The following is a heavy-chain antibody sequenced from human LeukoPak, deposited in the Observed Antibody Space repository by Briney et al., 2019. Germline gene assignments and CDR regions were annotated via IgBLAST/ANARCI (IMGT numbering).Heavy chain of an antibody. J-gene: IGHJ5*02. CDR2: IYYSGST. Sequence: SETLSLTCAVYGGSFSGYYWSWIRQHPGKGLEWIGYIYYSGSTYYNPSLKSRVTISVDTSKNQFSLKLSSVTAADTAVYYCARFSEEGWFDPWGQGTLVTVSS. V-gene: IGHV4-31*11. CDR3: ARFSEEGWFDP. D-gene: IGHD6-25*01. CDR1: GGSFSGYY.